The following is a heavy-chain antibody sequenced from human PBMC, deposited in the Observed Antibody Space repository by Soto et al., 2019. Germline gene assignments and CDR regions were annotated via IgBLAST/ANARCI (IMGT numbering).Heavy chain of an antibody. V-gene: IGHV3-30-3*01. D-gene: IGHD1-26*01. CDR2: ISYDGSNK. Sequence: QVQLVESGGGVVQPGRSLRLSCAASGFTFSSYAMHWVRQAPGKGLEWVAVISYDGSNKYYADSVKGRFTISRDNSKNTLYLQMNSLRAEDTAVYYCARDPNSASYFFTPYYYGMDVWGQGTTVTVSS. J-gene: IGHJ6*02. CDR1: GFTFSSYA. CDR3: ARDPNSASYFFTPYYYGMDV.